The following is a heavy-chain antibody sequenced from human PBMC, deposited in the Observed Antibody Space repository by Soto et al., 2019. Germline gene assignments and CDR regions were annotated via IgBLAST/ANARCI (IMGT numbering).Heavy chain of an antibody. CDR3: ARGYLGSFDY. D-gene: IGHD7-27*01. CDR1: GFTFSSYA. Sequence: EVQLVESGGGLVQPGWSLRLSCAASGFTFSSYAVHWVRQPTGKGLEWVSVIGSAGDTYYPGSVKGRFTISRENAKNSLYLQMNSLRAEDTAVYYCARGYLGSFDYWGQGTLVTVSS. V-gene: IGHV3-13*01. J-gene: IGHJ4*02. CDR2: IGSAGDT.